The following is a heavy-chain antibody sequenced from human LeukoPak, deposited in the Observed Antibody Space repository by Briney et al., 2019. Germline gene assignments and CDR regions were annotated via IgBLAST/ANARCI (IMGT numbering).Heavy chain of an antibody. V-gene: IGHV4-4*02. CDR2: IYDSGTT. J-gene: IGHJ6*03. CDR1: GGSISTYN. D-gene: IGHD1-1*01. Sequence: SETLSLTCAVSGGSISTYNWWSWVRQPPGKGLEWFGYIYDSGTTNYNPSLKSRVTISVDTSKNQFSLKLSSVTAADTAVYFCARVSWFPGTSYYYMDVWGKGTTVTVSS. CDR3: ARVSWFPGTSYYYMDV.